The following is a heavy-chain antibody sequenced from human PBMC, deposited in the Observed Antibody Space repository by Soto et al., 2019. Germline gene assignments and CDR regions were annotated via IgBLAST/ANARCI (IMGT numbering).Heavy chain of an antibody. V-gene: IGHV3-30*18. J-gene: IGHJ4*02. CDR1: GFTFSDYG. CDR2: ISPDGITK. CDR3: VKPSGWYPDY. Sequence: QVQLVESGGGVVQPGGSLRLSCAVSGFTFSDYGMHWVRQAPGKGLEWVAVISPDGITKYYPDSLRGRFTISRDNSKNTLYLQMSSLIGEDTAVYYCVKPSGWYPDYWGQGTHVTVSS. D-gene: IGHD6-19*01.